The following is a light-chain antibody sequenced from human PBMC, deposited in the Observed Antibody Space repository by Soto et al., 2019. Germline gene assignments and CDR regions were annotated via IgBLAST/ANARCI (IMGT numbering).Light chain of an antibody. V-gene: IGKV3-20*01. CDR2: GAS. CDR1: QSVTSNY. J-gene: IGKJ1*01. CDR3: QQYNSYSPGT. Sequence: EIVLTQSPGTLSLSPGERATLSCGASQSVTSNYLAWYQQKPGQAPRLLIFGASIRVTGIPDRFIGSGSGTEFTLTISSLQPDDFAAYYCQQYNSYSPGTFGQGTKVDIK.